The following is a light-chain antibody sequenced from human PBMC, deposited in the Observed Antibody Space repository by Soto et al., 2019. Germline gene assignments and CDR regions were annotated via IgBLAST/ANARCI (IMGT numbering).Light chain of an antibody. CDR3: QQYNNSPGT. CDR1: QSVSSN. J-gene: IGKJ4*01. CDR2: GAS. V-gene: IGKV3-15*01. Sequence: EIVMTQSPATLSVSPWERATLSCRASQSVSSNLAWYQQKPGQAPRLLIYGASTRATGIPARFSGSGSGTEFTLTISSLQSEDFAVYYCQQYNNSPGTFGGGTKVDIK.